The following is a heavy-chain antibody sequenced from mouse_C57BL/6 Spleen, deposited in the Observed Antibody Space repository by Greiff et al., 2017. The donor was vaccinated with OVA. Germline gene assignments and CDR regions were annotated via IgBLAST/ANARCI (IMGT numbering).Heavy chain of an antibody. J-gene: IGHJ2*01. CDR1: GYTFTSYW. Sequence: VQLQQSGAELVMPGASVKLSCKASGYTFTSYWMPWVKQRPGQGLEWIGEIDPSDSYTNYNQKFKGKSTLTVDKSSSTAYMQLSSLTSEDSAVYYCARRKGSFDYWGQGTTLTVSS. CDR2: IDPSDSYT. D-gene: IGHD1-1*01. CDR3: ARRKGSFDY. V-gene: IGHV1-69*01.